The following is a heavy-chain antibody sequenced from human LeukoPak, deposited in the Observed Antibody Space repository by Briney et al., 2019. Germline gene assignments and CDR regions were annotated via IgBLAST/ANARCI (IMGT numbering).Heavy chain of an antibody. V-gene: IGHV4-4*07. D-gene: IGHD3-22*01. Sequence: PSETLSLTCTVSGGSISSCYWSWIRQPAGKGLEWIGRIYTSGGTNYNPSLKSRVTMSVDTSKNQFSLKLSSVTAADTAVYYCARDSPRRGRDSSGFGLPDYWGQGTLVTVSS. CDR1: GGSISSCY. J-gene: IGHJ4*02. CDR2: IYTSGGT. CDR3: ARDSPRRGRDSSGFGLPDY.